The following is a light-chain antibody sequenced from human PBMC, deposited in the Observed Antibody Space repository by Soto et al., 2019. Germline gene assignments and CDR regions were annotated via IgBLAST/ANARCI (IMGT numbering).Light chain of an antibody. CDR3: GADHGSGSNFVYV. CDR1: SAYSNYK. Sequence: QSVLTQPPSASASLGASVTLTCTLSSAYSNYKVDWYQQRPGKGPRFVMRVGTGGIVGSKGDGIPDRFSVLGSGLNRYLTIKNIQEEDESDYHCGADHGSGSNFVYVFGTGTKVTVL. V-gene: IGLV9-49*01. J-gene: IGLJ1*01. CDR2: VGTGGIVG.